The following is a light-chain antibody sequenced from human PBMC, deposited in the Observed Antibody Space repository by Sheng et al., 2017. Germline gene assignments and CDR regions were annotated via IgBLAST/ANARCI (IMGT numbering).Light chain of an antibody. CDR1: QSLVYTDGHTY. J-gene: IGKJ1*01. Sequence: DVVLTQSPLSLPVTLGQPASISCRSSQSLVYTDGHTYLSWFQQRPGQSPRRLVYQVSNRDSGVPDRFSGSGSATDFTLKISRVQADDVGVYFCMQATHWPWTFGQGTKVDIK. CDR2: QVS. V-gene: IGKV2-30*01. CDR3: MQATHWPWT.